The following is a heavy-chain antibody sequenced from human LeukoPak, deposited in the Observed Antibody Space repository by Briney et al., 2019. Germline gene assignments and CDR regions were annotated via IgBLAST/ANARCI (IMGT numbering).Heavy chain of an antibody. Sequence: GGSLRLSCAASGFTFSSYAMHWVRQAPGKGLEWVAVISYDGSNKYYADSVKGRFTISRDDSKNTAYLQMNSLKTEDTAVYYCTRHQGYGSGSYPFDYWGQGTLVTVSS. CDR3: TRHQGYGSGSYPFDY. D-gene: IGHD3-10*01. J-gene: IGHJ4*02. V-gene: IGHV3-30-3*01. CDR1: GFTFSSYA. CDR2: ISYDGSNK.